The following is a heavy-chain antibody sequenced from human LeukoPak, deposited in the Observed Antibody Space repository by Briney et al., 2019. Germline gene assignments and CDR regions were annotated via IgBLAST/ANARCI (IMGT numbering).Heavy chain of an antibody. CDR2: IYTSGST. CDR1: GGSISSYY. CDR3: ARHRRWGATGLFFAFDI. V-gene: IGHV4-4*09. J-gene: IGHJ3*02. D-gene: IGHD1-26*01. Sequence: PSETLSLTCTVSGGSISSYYWSWIRQPPGKGLEWIGYIYTSGSTNYNPSLKSRVTISVDTSKNQFSLKLSSVTAADTTVYYCARHRRWGATGLFFAFDIWGQGTMVTVSS.